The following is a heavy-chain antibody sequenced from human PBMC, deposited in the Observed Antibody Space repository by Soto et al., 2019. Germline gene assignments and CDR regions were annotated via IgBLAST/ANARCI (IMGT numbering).Heavy chain of an antibody. CDR3: ARAQVVPGLDFGY. J-gene: IGHJ4*02. D-gene: IGHD2-2*01. CDR1: GFMFSSHW. V-gene: IGHV3-7*02. CDR2: INQDANEK. Sequence: TGGSLRLSCAASGFMFSSHWMSWVRQAPGKGLEWVANINQDANEKYYVDSVKGRFTISRDNGKNSLYLQLNSLRAEDTAVYYCARAQVVPGLDFGYWGEGNLVTVS.